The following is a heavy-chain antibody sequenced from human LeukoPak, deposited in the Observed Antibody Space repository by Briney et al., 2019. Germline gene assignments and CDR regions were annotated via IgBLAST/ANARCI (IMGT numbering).Heavy chain of an antibody. CDR1: GFTFSTYW. CDR2: INNDGRST. CDR3: VSALGGQGGH. D-gene: IGHD1-26*01. J-gene: IGHJ4*02. Sequence: GGSLRLSCAASGFTFSTYWMNWVRQAPGKGLVWVSHINNDGRSTNYADSVKGRFTFSRDNAKSTLFLQMNSLRVDDTAVYYCVSALGGQGGHWGQGTLVTVSS. V-gene: IGHV3-74*01.